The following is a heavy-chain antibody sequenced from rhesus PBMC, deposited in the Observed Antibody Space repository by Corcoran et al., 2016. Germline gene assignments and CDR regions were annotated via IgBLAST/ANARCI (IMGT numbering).Heavy chain of an antibody. Sequence: EVQLVESGGGLVQPGGSLRVSCAVSGFIFSDQYIYWVRQAPGKGLERRGFSRSKPYGGTAEYAASVKGRFTISRDESKSIAYLQMNSLKTDDTAVYYCSREMRAAAGAGSLDVWGRGVLVTVSS. J-gene: IGHJ5-2*02. V-gene: IGHV3-184*01. CDR1: GFIFSDQY. CDR3: SREMRAAAGAGSLDV. CDR2: SRSKPYGGTA. D-gene: IGHD6-31*01.